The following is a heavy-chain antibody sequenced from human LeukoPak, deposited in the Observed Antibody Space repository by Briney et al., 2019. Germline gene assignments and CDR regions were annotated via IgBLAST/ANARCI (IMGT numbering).Heavy chain of an antibody. CDR2: MNPNSGNT. CDR1: GYTFTSYD. J-gene: IGHJ4*02. V-gene: IGHV1-8*01. Sequence: ASVKVSCKASGYTFTSYDINWVRQATGQGLEWMGWMNPNSGNTGYAQKFQGRVTMTRNTSISTAYMELSSLRSEDTAVYYCARDVAMATEVFDYWGQGTLVTVSS. CDR3: ARDVAMATEVFDY. D-gene: IGHD5-24*01.